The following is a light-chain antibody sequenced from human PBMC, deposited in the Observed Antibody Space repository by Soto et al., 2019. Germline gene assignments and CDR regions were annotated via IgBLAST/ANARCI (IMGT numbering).Light chain of an antibody. CDR3: PQFRRYTLT. J-gene: IGKJ4*01. V-gene: IGKV3-20*01. CDR2: DAS. Sequence: EIVLTQSPDTLSVSPGERATLSCRASQSISRTLAWYQQKSGQPPRLLIYDASTRATGFPARFSGGGSGTDFNLTITRPEHQDFEAYYCPQFRRYTLTVGGGTKVDLK. CDR1: QSISRT.